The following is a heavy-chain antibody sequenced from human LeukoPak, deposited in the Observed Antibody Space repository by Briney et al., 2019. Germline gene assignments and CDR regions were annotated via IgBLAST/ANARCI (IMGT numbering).Heavy chain of an antibody. D-gene: IGHD6-19*01. Sequence: PGGSLSLSWQPLDFTFSNAWMSWVRQAPGKGLEWVGRIKRKTDGGTTDYAAPVKGRFTISRDDSKNTLYLQMNSLKTEDTAVYYCTTDQKGQWLVSDAFDIWGQGTMVTVSA. CDR1: DFTFSNAW. CDR3: TTDQKGQWLVSDAFDI. J-gene: IGHJ3*02. CDR2: IKRKTDGGTT. V-gene: IGHV3-15*01.